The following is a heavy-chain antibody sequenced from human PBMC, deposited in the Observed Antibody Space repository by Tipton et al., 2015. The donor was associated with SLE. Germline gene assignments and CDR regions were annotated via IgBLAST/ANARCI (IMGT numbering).Heavy chain of an antibody. CDR2: INHSGST. V-gene: IGHV4-39*07. CDR1: GGSISSSSYY. D-gene: IGHD3-10*01. CDR3: SRGQLLWFGEFRWFDP. J-gene: IGHJ5*02. Sequence: LRLSCTVSGGSISSSSYYWSWIRQPPGKGLVWRGEINHSGSTNHNPSLTRRVTISVDTSKNQFSLKLSSVTAAYTAVYYCSRGQLLWFGEFRWFDPGGQGTLVTVSS.